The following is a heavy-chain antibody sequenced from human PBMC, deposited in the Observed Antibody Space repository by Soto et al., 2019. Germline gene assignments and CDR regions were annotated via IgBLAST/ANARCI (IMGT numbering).Heavy chain of an antibody. Sequence: ASVKVSCKASGYTFTSYGISWVRQAPGQGLEWMGWISAYNGNTNYAQKLQGTVTMTTDTSTSTAYMELSRLRAEDTAVYYCAREGPGRSSWYVVSWGQGTLVTVSS. CDR2: ISAYNGNT. CDR1: GYTFTSYG. V-gene: IGHV1-18*01. CDR3: AREGPGRSSWYVVS. D-gene: IGHD6-13*01. J-gene: IGHJ4*02.